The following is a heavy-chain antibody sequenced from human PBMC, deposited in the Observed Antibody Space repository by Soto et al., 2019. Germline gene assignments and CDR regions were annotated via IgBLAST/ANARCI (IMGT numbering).Heavy chain of an antibody. V-gene: IGHV3-23*01. J-gene: IGHJ4*02. CDR2: ISGSGDST. D-gene: IGHD3-22*01. CDR1: GFTFSSYA. Sequence: GGSLGLSCAASGFTFSSYAMSWVRQAPGRGLEWVSTISGSGDSTYYADSVKGRFTISRDNAKNTLYLQMNSPRAEDTAVYYCAIRASYYDSSGYFDYWGQGTLVTVSS. CDR3: AIRASYYDSSGYFDY.